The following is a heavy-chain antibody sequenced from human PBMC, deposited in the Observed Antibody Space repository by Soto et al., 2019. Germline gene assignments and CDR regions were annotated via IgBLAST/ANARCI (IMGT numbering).Heavy chain of an antibody. D-gene: IGHD6-19*01. CDR1: GGTFSSYT. Sequence: ASVKVSCKASGGTFSSYTISWVRQAPGQGLEWMGRIIPILGIANYAQKFQGRVTITADKSTSTAYMELSSLRSEDTAVYYCARDGGIAVAGQIDYWGQGTLVTVSS. V-gene: IGHV1-69*04. J-gene: IGHJ4*02. CDR3: ARDGGIAVAGQIDY. CDR2: IIPILGIA.